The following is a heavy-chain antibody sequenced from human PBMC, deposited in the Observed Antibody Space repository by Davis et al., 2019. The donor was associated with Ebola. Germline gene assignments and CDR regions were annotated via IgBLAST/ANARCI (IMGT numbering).Heavy chain of an antibody. CDR3: ARDAYPNVGGWLVYQGWYFDL. D-gene: IGHD3/OR15-3a*01. V-gene: IGHV4-59*01. J-gene: IGHJ2*01. CDR1: GGSISSYY. CDR2: IYYSGST. Sequence: PSETLSLTCTVSGGSISSYYWSWIRQPPGKGLEWIGYIYYSGSTNYNPSLKSRVTISVDTSKNQFSLKLSSVTAADTAVYYCARDAYPNVGGWLVYQGWYFDLWGRGTLVTVSS.